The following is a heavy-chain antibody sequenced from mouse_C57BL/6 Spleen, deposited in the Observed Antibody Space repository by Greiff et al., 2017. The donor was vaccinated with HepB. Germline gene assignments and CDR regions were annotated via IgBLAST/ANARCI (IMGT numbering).Heavy chain of an antibody. D-gene: IGHD2-12*01. J-gene: IGHJ2*01. CDR3: ARQSYGGDFDY. V-gene: IGHV5-12*01. CDR1: GFTFSDYY. CDR2: ISNGGGST. Sequence: DVMLVESGGGLVQPGGSLKLSCAASGFTFSDYYMYWVRQTPEKRLEWVAYISNGGGSTYYPDTVKGRFTISRDNAKNTLYLQMSRLKSEDTAMYYCARQSYGGDFDYWGQGTTLTVSS.